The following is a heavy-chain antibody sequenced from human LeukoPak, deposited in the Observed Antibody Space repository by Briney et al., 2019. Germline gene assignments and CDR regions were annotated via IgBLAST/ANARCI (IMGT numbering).Heavy chain of an antibody. CDR3: ASSYSSGWYGDAFDI. CDR1: AGSISSSSYS. CDR2: IYYSGST. V-gene: IGHV4-39*07. Sequence: SETLSLTCTVSAGSISSSSYSWGWIRQPPGKGLEWIGSIYYSGSTYYNPSLKSRVTISVDTSKNQFSLKLSSVTAADTAVYYCASSYSSGWYGDAFDIWGQGTMVTVSS. J-gene: IGHJ3*02. D-gene: IGHD6-19*01.